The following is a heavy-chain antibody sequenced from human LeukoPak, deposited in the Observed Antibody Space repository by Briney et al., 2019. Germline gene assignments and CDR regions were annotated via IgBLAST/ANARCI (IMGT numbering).Heavy chain of an antibody. CDR2: IYHSGNT. D-gene: IGHD2-2*01. V-gene: IGHV4-31*03. CDR3: ARETFHCTTTICYPYYFDF. CDR1: GGPINTGDYY. Sequence: SQTLSLTCSVSGGPINTGDYYWSWIRQHPGKGLEWVGYIYHSGNTYYNPSLRSRLTISVDTSKNQFSLKLSSVTAADTAVYYCARETFHCTTTICYPYYFDFWGQGILVTVSS. J-gene: IGHJ4*02.